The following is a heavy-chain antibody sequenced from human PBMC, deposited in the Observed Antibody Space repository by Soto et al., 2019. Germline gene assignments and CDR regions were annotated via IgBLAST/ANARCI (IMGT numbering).Heavy chain of an antibody. J-gene: IGHJ4*02. V-gene: IGHV3-23*01. CDR1: GFKFSNYA. CDR2: IIGAGDDT. Sequence: GGSLRLSCAASGFKFSNYAMSWVRQAPGKGLEWVSAIIGAGDDTFHADSVKGRLTISRDNSKNTLFLQMNSLRDDDTALYYCVKGSATSRPYYFDPWGQGTLVTVSS. CDR3: VKGSATSRPYYFDP.